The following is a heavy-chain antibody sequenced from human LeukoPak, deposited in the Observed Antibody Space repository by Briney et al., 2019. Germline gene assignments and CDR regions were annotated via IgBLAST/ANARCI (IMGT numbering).Heavy chain of an antibody. Sequence: SETLSLTCAVSGGSISSGGYSWTWIRQPPGKGLECVGHVYYSGSTYYNPSLKSRVTISLDTSKNQFSLKLSSVTAADTAVYYCARGSSSWLDYYMDVWGKGTTVTVSS. V-gene: IGHV4-30-4*07. CDR2: VYYSGST. CDR3: ARGSSSWLDYYMDV. J-gene: IGHJ6*03. D-gene: IGHD6-13*01. CDR1: GGSISSGGYS.